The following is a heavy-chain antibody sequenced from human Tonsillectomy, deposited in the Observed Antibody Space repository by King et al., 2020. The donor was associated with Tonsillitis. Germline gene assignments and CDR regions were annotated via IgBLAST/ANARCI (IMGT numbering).Heavy chain of an antibody. CDR3: AKCPYDFWSGGLYYAMDV. D-gene: IGHD3-3*01. CDR2: MSGAGAGT. CDR1: GFTFSTYA. V-gene: IGHV3-23*04. J-gene: IGHJ6*02. Sequence: VQLVESGGGLVQPGGSLRLSCAASGFTFSTYAMTWVRQAPGKGLEGVSVMSGAGAGTYHADSVKGRFTISRDNSKNTLYLQMNSLRAEDTAVYYCAKCPYDFWSGGLYYAMDVWGQGTTVTVSS.